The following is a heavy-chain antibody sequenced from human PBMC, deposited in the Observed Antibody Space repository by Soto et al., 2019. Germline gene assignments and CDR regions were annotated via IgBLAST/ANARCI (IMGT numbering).Heavy chain of an antibody. V-gene: IGHV4-31*03. CDR1: GAAISSGGHY. D-gene: IGHD3-3*01. J-gene: IGHJ4*02. CDR2: IDYSGTT. CDR3: ARVTKHGARLDF. Sequence: QVELQESGPGLVKPSQTLSLTCTVSGAAISSGGHYWTWIRQHPGKGLEWLGYIDYSGTTYYNPSLKSRVTISLATSKTQFPLRPTSVTAAGAAVSYCARVTKHGARLDFGGQRTLVTVSS.